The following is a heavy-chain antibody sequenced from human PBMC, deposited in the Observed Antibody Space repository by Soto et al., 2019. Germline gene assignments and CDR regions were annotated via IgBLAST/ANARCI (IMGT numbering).Heavy chain of an antibody. Sequence: PSETLSLTCSVSNGSISSGYYWTWVRQRPGKGLEWIGYIYYSGNTFYNPSLRSRASMSVDASNNHFSLKLNSVTAADTAVYYCARDGGRCSGGTCLNYWGQGTPVTVSS. V-gene: IGHV4-31*03. CDR3: ARDGGRCSGGTCLNY. J-gene: IGHJ4*02. CDR2: IYYSGNT. CDR1: NGSISSGYY. D-gene: IGHD2-15*01.